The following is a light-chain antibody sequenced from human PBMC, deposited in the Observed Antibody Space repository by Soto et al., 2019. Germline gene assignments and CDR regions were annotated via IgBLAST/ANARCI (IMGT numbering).Light chain of an antibody. CDR1: QSVSGSY. CDR3: QQYGSSPQT. J-gene: IGKJ1*01. Sequence: EMVLTQSPGTLSLSAGDRATLSCRASQSVSGSYLAWYQQKPGQAPRLLIYGASRRTTGIPDRFSGSGSGTDFTLTISRLEPEDFAVYYCQQYGSSPQTFGQGTKVDIK. CDR2: GAS. V-gene: IGKV3-20*01.